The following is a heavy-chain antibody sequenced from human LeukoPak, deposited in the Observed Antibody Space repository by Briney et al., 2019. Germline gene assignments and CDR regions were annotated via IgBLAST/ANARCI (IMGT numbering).Heavy chain of an antibody. CDR3: AREDGYCSGGNCYSYFDS. J-gene: IGHJ4*02. CDR2: IKKTGCET. CDR1: KFIFSNYW. D-gene: IGHD2-15*01. Sequence: GGSLRLSCAASKFIFSNYWMSWVRQAPGKGLEWVAYIKKTGCETYYVDSVKGRFTITRDNARNSLFLQMNSLRAEDTAVYYCAREDGYCSGGNCYSYFDSWGQGTLVIVSS. V-gene: IGHV3-7*01.